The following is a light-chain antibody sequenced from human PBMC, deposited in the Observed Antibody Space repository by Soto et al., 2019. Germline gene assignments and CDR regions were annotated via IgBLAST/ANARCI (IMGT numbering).Light chain of an antibody. V-gene: IGLV2-8*01. CDR3: SSYAGSNTWGV. CDR2: EVS. Sequence: QSALTQPPSASGSPGQSVTISCTGTSSDVGGYDFVSWYQQHPGKAPKLMIYEVSKRPSGVPDRSSGSKSGNTASLTVSGLQAEDEADYYCSSYAGSNTWGVFGTGTKLTVL. J-gene: IGLJ1*01. CDR1: SSDVGGYDF.